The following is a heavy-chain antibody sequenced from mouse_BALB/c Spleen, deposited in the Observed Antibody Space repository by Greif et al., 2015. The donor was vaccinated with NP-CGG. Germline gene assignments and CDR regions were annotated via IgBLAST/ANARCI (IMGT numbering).Heavy chain of an antibody. CDR3: ARNWDVGFAY. CDR2: VNPDSSTI. D-gene: IGHD4-1*01. J-gene: IGHJ3*01. V-gene: IGHV4-1*02. CDR1: GFDFSRYW. Sequence: EVKLMESGGGLVQPGGSLKLSCAASGFDFSRYWMGWVRQGPGKGLEWIGEVNPDSSTINYTPSLKDKFIISSDNAKNTLYLQMSKVRSEDTALYYCARNWDVGFAYWGQGTLVTVSA.